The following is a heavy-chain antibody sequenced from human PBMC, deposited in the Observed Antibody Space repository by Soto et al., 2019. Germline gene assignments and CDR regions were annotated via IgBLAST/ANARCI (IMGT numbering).Heavy chain of an antibody. D-gene: IGHD3-16*01. J-gene: IGHJ4*02. Sequence: QLVQSGSEVKKPGSSVKVSCQASGGTFSGYVVTWVRQAPGHGLEWMGEFVPLFGTTNYAQRFSGRTTSTAAESPSTAYMELRTLRSDDTAVYYCATHGLGVSSPPYFDNWGQGTLVTVSS. CDR1: GGTFSGYV. CDR2: FVPLFGTT. CDR3: ATHGLGVSSPPYFDN. V-gene: IGHV1-69*01.